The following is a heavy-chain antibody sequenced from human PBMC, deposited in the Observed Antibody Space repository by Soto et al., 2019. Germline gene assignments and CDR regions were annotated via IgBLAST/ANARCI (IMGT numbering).Heavy chain of an antibody. CDR2: INSDGSST. J-gene: IGHJ4*02. CDR1: GFTFSSYW. D-gene: IGHD6-13*01. CDR3: ARGVSIAAAGSIGYDY. Sequence: EVQLVESGGGLVQPGGSLRLSCAASGFTFSSYWMHWVRQAPGKGLVWVSRINSDGSSTSYAESVKGRFTISRDNAKNTLYLQMNSLRAEDTAVYYCARGVSIAAAGSIGYDYWGQGTLVTVSS. V-gene: IGHV3-74*01.